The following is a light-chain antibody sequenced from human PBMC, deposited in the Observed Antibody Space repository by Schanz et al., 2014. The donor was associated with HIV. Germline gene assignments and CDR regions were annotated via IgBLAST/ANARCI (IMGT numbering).Light chain of an antibody. CDR3: GTWDSRMSVGFV. CDR1: RSNIGTGYD. CDR2: NNN. V-gene: IGLV1-51*01. Sequence: QSVLTQPPSVSGAPGQSVTISCSGSRSNIGTGYDVHWYQHLPGTAPKLLIYNNNQRPSEIPDRFSGSKSGASATLDITGLQTGDEADYYCGTWDSRMSVGFVFGSGTKLTVL. J-gene: IGLJ1*01.